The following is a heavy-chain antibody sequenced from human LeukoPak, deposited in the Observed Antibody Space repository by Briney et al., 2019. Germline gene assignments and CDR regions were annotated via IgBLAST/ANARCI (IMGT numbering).Heavy chain of an antibody. J-gene: IGHJ4*02. D-gene: IGHD5-12*01. CDR3: ARDQYSGYDLYYFDY. CDR1: XXXXX. CDR2: ISYDGSNK. V-gene: IGHV3-30-3*01. Sequence: XXXXXXHWXXXAXXXGVGGVXXISYDGSNKYYADSVKGRFTISRDNSKNTLYLQMNSLRAEDTAVYYCARDQYSGYDLYYFDYWGQGTLVTVSS.